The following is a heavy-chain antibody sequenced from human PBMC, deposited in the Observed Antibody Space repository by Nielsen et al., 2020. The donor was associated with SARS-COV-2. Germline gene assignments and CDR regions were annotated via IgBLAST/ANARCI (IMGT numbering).Heavy chain of an antibody. D-gene: IGHD2-21*01. CDR1: GGSISTNDW. V-gene: IGHV4-4*02. Sequence: SETLSLTCAVSGGSISTNDWWSWVRQSPGTGLEWLGEIYHTGSTKFNPSLKSRVTMSVDKSKNVFSLRLTSVTAADAAVYFCARGQTVVLPSPILGLGPFYYSSSMDVWGKGTSVAVSS. CDR3: ARGQTVVLPSPILGLGPFYYSSSMDV. CDR2: IYHTGST. J-gene: IGHJ6*03.